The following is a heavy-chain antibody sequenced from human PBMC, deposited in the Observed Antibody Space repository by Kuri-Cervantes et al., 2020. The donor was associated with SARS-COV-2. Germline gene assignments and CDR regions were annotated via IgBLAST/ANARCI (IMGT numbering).Heavy chain of an antibody. CDR3: ARDLSGITGTTSWFDP. CDR1: GGTFSSYT. CDR2: IIPIFGTA. J-gene: IGHJ5*02. V-gene: IGHV1-69*06. Sequence: SVKVSCKASGGTFSSYTISWVRQAPGQGLEWMGGIIPIFGTANYAQKFQGRVTITADKSTSTAYMELSSLRSEDTAVYYCARDLSGITGTTSWFDPWGQGTLVTVSS. D-gene: IGHD1-7*01.